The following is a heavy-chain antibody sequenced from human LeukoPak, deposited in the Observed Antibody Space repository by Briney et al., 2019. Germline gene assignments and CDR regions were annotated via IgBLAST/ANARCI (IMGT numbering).Heavy chain of an antibody. J-gene: IGHJ5*02. CDR3: ARMFRSSWYINWFDP. Sequence: SETLSLTCTVSGGSISSSSYYWGWIRQPPGKGLEWIGSIYYSGSTYYNPSLKSRVTISVDTSKNQSSLKLSSVTAADTAVYYCARMFRSSWYINWFDPWGQGTLVTVSS. CDR1: GGSISSSSYY. V-gene: IGHV4-39*01. D-gene: IGHD6-13*01. CDR2: IYYSGST.